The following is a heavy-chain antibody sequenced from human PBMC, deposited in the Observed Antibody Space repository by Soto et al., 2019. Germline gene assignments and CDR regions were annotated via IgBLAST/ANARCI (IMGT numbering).Heavy chain of an antibody. CDR3: ARLGSSWYTRWFDP. CDR2: IYYSGST. D-gene: IGHD6-13*01. CDR1: GGSISSSSYY. J-gene: IGHJ5*02. Sequence: LSLTCTVSGGSISSSSYYWGWIRQPPGKGLEWIGSIYYSGSTYYNPSLKSRVTISVDTSKNQFSLKLSSVTAADTAVYYCARLGSSWYTRWFDPWGQGTLVTVSS. V-gene: IGHV4-39*01.